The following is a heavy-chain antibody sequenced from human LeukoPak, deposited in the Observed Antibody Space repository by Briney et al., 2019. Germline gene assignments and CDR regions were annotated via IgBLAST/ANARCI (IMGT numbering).Heavy chain of an antibody. CDR1: AGSISSGSYY. CDR2: IYSAGSA. D-gene: IGHD4/OR15-4a*01. J-gene: IGHJ5*02. Sequence: SETLSFTCSVAAGSISSGSYYWRWIRQPPGKRLGSIGTIYSAGSAYYSPSLKSRVTISVDKSEKQFSLKLNSVTAADTAVYYCARHDFADYSSFDPWGQGALVTVSS. CDR3: ARHDFADYSSFDP. V-gene: IGHV4-39*01.